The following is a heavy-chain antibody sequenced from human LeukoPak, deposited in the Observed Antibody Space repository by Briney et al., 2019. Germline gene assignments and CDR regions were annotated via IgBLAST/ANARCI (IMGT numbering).Heavy chain of an antibody. Sequence: ASVTVSCKASGYTFTSYGISWVRQAPGQGLEWMGWISAYNGNTNYAQKLQGRVTMTTDTSTSTAYMELRSLRSDDTAVYYCARDRDGYNLLDYWGQGTLVTVSS. CDR2: ISAYNGNT. J-gene: IGHJ4*02. CDR3: ARDRDGYNLLDY. D-gene: IGHD5-24*01. V-gene: IGHV1-18*01. CDR1: GYTFTSYG.